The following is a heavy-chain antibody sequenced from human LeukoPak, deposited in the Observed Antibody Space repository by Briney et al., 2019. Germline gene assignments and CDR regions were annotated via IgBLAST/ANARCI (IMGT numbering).Heavy chain of an antibody. J-gene: IGHJ4*02. CDR3: ARGFPGYYGSGSSGGDY. D-gene: IGHD3-10*01. CDR2: IYHSGST. V-gene: IGHV4-38-2*02. Sequence: SETLSLTCTVSGYSISSGYYWGWIRQPPGKGLEWIGSIYHSGSTYYNPSLKSRVTISVDTSKNQFSLKLSSVTAADTAVYYCARGFPGYYGSGSSGGDYWGQGTLVTVSS. CDR1: GYSISSGYY.